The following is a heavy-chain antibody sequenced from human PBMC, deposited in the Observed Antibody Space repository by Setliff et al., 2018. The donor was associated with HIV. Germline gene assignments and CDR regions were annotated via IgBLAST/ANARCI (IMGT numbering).Heavy chain of an antibody. D-gene: IGHD3-10*01. Sequence: SETLSLTCTVSGGSIKSYSWSWIRQPAGKGLEWIGRVCTSGDANYNPSLQSRVAMSVDTSKNQFSLNLNSETAADTALYYCARERVVRGVVDPGTSQIFDNWGQGILVTVSS. J-gene: IGHJ4*02. V-gene: IGHV4-4*07. CDR1: GGSIKSYS. CDR2: VCTSGDA. CDR3: ARERVVRGVVDPGTSQIFDN.